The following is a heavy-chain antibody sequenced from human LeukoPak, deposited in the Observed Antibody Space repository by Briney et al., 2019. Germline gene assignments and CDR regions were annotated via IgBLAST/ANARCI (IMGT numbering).Heavy chain of an antibody. CDR2: ISGSGGST. Sequence: GGSLRLSCAASGFTFSSYAMSLVRQAPGKGLEWVSAISGSGGSTYYADSVKGRFTISRDNSKNTLYLQMNSLRAEDTAVYYCARSRAVAGTPPYYYYGMDVWGQGTTVTVSS. V-gene: IGHV3-23*01. CDR1: GFTFSSYA. D-gene: IGHD6-19*01. J-gene: IGHJ6*02. CDR3: ARSRAVAGTPPYYYYGMDV.